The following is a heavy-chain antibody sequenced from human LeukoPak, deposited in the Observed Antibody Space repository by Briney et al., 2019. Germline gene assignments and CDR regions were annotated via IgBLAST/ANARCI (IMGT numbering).Heavy chain of an antibody. V-gene: IGHV4-59*01. D-gene: IGHD4-17*01. Sequence: SETLSLTCTVSGGSISSYYWSWIRQPPGKGLEWIGYTYYSGSTNYNPSLKSRVTISVDTSKNQFSLKLSSVTAADTAVYYCARALTTVTTLGWFDPWGQGTLVTVSS. CDR2: TYYSGST. J-gene: IGHJ5*02. CDR3: ARALTTVTTLGWFDP. CDR1: GGSISSYY.